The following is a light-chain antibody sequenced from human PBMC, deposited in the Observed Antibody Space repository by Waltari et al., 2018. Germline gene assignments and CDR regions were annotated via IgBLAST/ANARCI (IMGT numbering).Light chain of an antibody. CDR3: CSYAGSSTYV. CDR2: EGS. Sequence: QSALTQPASVSGSPGQSIPISFTGTSSDVGSNNLVSWYQQHPGKAPKLMIYEGSKRPSGVSNRFSGSKSGNTASLTISGLQAEDEADYYCCSYAGSSTYVFGTGTKVTVL. J-gene: IGLJ1*01. CDR1: SSDVGSNNL. V-gene: IGLV2-23*01.